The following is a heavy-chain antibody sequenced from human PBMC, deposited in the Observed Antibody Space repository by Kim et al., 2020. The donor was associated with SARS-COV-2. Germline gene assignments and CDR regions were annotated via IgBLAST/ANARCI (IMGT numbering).Heavy chain of an antibody. CDR2: IYPGDSVT. CDR1: GYSFTRYW. Sequence: GESLKISCKGSGYSFTRYWIGWVRQMPGKGLEWVAIIYPGDSVTRYSPSFQGQVTISADKSISTAYLQWSSLKASDTATYYCARAFEGYSSGWYANVMGYWGQGTLVTVSS. J-gene: IGHJ4*02. V-gene: IGHV5-51*01. CDR3: ARAFEGYSSGWYANVMGY. D-gene: IGHD6-19*01.